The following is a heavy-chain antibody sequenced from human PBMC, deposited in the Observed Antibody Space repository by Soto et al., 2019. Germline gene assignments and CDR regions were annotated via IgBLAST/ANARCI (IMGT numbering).Heavy chain of an antibody. J-gene: IGHJ6*02. CDR1: GFTFSSCR. CDR2: INQDGSEK. CDR3: ARAGSSWESYGLDV. Sequence: QTWGTLRLSCTASGFTFSSCRYNWVRQAPRQGLERVASINQDGSEKSYFDSARGRFTITPVNARNSHFLQVNSLMADASALYFSARAGSSWESYGLDVWGQGTTVTVSS. D-gene: IGHD6-13*01. V-gene: IGHV3-7*01.